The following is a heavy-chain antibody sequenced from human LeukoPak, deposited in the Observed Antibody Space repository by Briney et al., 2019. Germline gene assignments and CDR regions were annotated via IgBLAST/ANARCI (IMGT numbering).Heavy chain of an antibody. CDR3: ARQYGSGSYLD. Sequence: SETLSLTCAVYGGSFSGYYWSWIRQPPGKGLEWIGEINHSGSTNYNPSLKSRVTISVDTSKNQFSLKLSSVTAADTAVYYCARQYGSGSYLDWGQGTLVTVSS. D-gene: IGHD3-10*01. J-gene: IGHJ4*02. CDR1: GGSFSGYY. CDR2: INHSGST. V-gene: IGHV4-34*01.